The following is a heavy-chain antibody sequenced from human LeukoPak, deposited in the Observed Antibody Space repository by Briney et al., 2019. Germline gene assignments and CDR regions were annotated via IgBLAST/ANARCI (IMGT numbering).Heavy chain of an antibody. V-gene: IGHV3-7*01. CDR2: IKPDGTEK. Sequence: PGGSLRLSCAASGFTFSNFHMSWVRQTSGKGLEWVATIKPDGTEKYYVDSVKGRFTISRDNTKNSVYLQMSSLRVEDTAIYFCARGGRWYFDFWGQGTLVTVSS. CDR1: GFTFSNFH. CDR3: ARGGRWYFDF. D-gene: IGHD5-24*01. J-gene: IGHJ4*02.